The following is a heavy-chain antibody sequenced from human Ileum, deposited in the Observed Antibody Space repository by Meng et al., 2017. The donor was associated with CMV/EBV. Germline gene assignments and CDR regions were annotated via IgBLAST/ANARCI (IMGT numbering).Heavy chain of an antibody. CDR3: AREKVQFWSFEY. V-gene: IGHV4-4*07. J-gene: IGHJ4*02. Sequence: LQGPGQGLVIPSEPLLPTCTVSGDSISGLYWSWSRQPAGKGLEWIGRIYISGISNYNPSLKSRVTISEDTSKNQFSLKLSSVTAADTAVYYCAREKVQFWSFEYWGQGSLVTVSS. CDR2: IYISGIS. D-gene: IGHD5-18*01. CDR1: GDSISGLY.